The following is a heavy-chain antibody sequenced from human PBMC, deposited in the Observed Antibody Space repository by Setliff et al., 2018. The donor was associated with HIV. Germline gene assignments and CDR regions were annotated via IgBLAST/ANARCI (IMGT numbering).Heavy chain of an antibody. D-gene: IGHD3-22*01. CDR3: AREPYYYDSSGPRNAFDI. Sequence: EASVKVSCKTSGYTFKSYGINWVRQAPGQRPEWMARINAGNGNREYSPKFQGRVTVTRDTSINTAYMELSSLRSEDTAVYYCAREPYYYDSSGPRNAFDIWGQGTMVTVSS. J-gene: IGHJ3*02. V-gene: IGHV1-3*01. CDR2: INAGNGNR. CDR1: GYTFKSYG.